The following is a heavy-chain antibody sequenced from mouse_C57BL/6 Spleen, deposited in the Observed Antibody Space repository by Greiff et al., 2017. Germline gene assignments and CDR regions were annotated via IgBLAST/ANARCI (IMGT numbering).Heavy chain of an antibody. Sequence: VQLQESGAELVKPGASVKISCKASGYAFSSYWMNWVKQRPGKGLEWIGQIYPGDGDTNYNEKFKGKATLTADKSSSTAYMQLSSLTSEDAAVYCCAREGGPSFDYRGQGTTLTVSS. CDR2: IYPGDGDT. V-gene: IGHV1-80*01. CDR3: AREGGPSFDY. CDR1: GYAFSSYW. J-gene: IGHJ2*01. D-gene: IGHD3-3*01.